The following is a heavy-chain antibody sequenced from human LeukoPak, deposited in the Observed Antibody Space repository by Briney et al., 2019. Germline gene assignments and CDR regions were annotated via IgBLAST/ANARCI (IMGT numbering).Heavy chain of an antibody. J-gene: IGHJ3*01. CDR2: ISGSGGST. D-gene: IGHD7-27*01. V-gene: IGHV3-23*01. CDR1: GFTFSSYA. CDR3: ARSRANWGLQNAFDV. Sequence: GGSLRLSCAASGFTFSSYAMSWVRQAPGKGLEWVSAISGSGGSTYYADSVKGRFTISRDNSKNTLYLQMNSLRAEDTAVYYCARSRANWGLQNAFDVWGQGTVVTVSS.